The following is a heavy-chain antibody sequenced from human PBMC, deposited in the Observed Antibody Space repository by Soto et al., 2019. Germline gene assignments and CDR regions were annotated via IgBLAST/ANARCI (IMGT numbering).Heavy chain of an antibody. V-gene: IGHV3-21*01. J-gene: IGHJ4*02. CDR1: GFTFSKSS. Sequence: EVQLVESGGGLVQPGGSLRLSCAASGFTFSKSSMNWVRQAPGKGLEWVASISGGSAYIYYSDSVKGRFTVSRDNAKNSVYLQMNSLRAEDTAVYFCAKDTLRGDFDYWGQGTLVTVSS. CDR3: AKDTLRGDFDY. CDR2: ISGGSAYI.